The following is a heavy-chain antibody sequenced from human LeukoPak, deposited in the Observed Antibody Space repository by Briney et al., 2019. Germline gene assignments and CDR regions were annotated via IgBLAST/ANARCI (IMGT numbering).Heavy chain of an antibody. J-gene: IGHJ4*02. CDR1: GGTFSSYA. CDR3: ASPADGYCSSTSCYSPYDY. V-gene: IGHV1-69*05. Sequence: GASVKVSCKASGGTFSSYAISWVRQAPGQGLEWMGGIIPIFGTANYAQKFQGRVTITTDESTSTAYMELSSLRSEDTAVYYCASPADGYCSSTSCYSPYDYWGQGTLVTVSS. D-gene: IGHD2-2*02. CDR2: IIPIFGTA.